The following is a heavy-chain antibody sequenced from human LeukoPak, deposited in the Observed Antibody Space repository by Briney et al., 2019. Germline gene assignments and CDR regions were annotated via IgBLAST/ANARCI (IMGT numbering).Heavy chain of an antibody. J-gene: IGHJ4*02. CDR1: GLTFTRYG. CDR3: AKRYSYGLEAVAGVN. V-gene: IGHV3-23*01. Sequence: PGGSLRLSCAASGLTFTRYGMSWVRHSPGKGPEWVSPFSASGHDTYYADSVEGRFTISRDNSKKTLYLKMNSLRAEDTAVYYCAKRYSYGLEAVAGVNWGQGTLVTVSA. D-gene: IGHD5-18*01. CDR2: FSASGHDT.